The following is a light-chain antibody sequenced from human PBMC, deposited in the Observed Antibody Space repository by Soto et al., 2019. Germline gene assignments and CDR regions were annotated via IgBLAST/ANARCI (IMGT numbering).Light chain of an antibody. CDR3: QQYGNSPRT. Sequence: EIVLTQSPGTLSLSPGERATLFCRASQSVTSSYLAWYQQQPGQAPRLLIYGASTRATGIPDRFSGSGSGKDFTLTISRLEPEDFAVYYCQQYGNSPRTFGQGTKVEIK. CDR1: QSVTSSY. CDR2: GAS. V-gene: IGKV3-20*01. J-gene: IGKJ1*01.